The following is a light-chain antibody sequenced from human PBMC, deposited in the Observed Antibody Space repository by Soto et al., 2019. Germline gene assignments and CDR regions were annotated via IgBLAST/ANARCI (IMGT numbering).Light chain of an antibody. Sequence: DIVMTQSPDSLAVSLGERATINCKSSQTVFYSSNNKNYLAWYQQKPGQPPKLLINRASTRESGVPDRFSGSGSGTDFTLTISSLQAEDVAVYYCQQYYTTPYTFGQGTKLEIK. J-gene: IGKJ2*01. CDR2: RAS. V-gene: IGKV4-1*01. CDR1: QTVFYSSNNKNY. CDR3: QQYYTTPYT.